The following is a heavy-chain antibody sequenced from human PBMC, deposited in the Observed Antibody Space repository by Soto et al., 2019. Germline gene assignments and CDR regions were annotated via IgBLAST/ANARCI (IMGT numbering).Heavy chain of an antibody. CDR3: AKEAQSGWYYFDY. D-gene: IGHD6-19*01. CDR1: GFTFSNYG. Sequence: QVQLVESGGGVVQPGRSLRLSCEASGFTFSNYGMHWVRQAPGKGLEWVAVISYDGSIKYYADSVKGRFTISRDNSKYTLYLQMNNLSPEDTAVFYCAKEAQSGWYYFDYWGQGTLVTVSS. J-gene: IGHJ4*02. CDR2: ISYDGSIK. V-gene: IGHV3-30*18.